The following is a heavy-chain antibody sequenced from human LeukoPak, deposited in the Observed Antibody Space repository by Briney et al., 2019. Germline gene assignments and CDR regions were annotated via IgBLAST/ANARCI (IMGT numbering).Heavy chain of an antibody. V-gene: IGHV1-18*01. CDR2: ISTYNGDT. D-gene: IGHD2-15*01. Sequence: ASVKVSCKASGYTFTSYGVSWVRQAPGQGLEWMVWISTYNGDTNYAQKLQCRVTMTTDTSTSTAYMELGSLRSDDTAVYYCASDWYCSGGSCYDCFDPWGQGTLVTVSS. J-gene: IGHJ5*02. CDR1: GYTFTSYG. CDR3: ASDWYCSGGSCYDCFDP.